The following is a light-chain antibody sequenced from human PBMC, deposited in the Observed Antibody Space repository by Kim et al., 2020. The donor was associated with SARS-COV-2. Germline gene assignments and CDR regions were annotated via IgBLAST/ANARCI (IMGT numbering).Light chain of an antibody. J-gene: IGLJ2*01. CDR2: LNSDGSH. CDR3: QTWGTGTVV. CDR1: SGHSSYA. Sequence: QPVLTQSPSASASLGASVKLTCTLSSGHSSYAIAWHQQQPEKGPRYLMKLNSDGSHSKGDGIPDRFSGSSSGAERYLTISSLQSEDVADYYCQTWGTGTVVFGGGTQLTVL. V-gene: IGLV4-69*01.